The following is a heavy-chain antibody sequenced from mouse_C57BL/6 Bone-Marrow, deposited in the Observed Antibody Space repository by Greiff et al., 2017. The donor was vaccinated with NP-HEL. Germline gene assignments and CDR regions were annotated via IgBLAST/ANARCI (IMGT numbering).Heavy chain of an antibody. D-gene: IGHD6-5*01. V-gene: IGHV1-64*01. CDR2: IHPNSGST. CDR3: ARRPYPHYFDY. CDR1: GYTFTSYW. Sequence: VQLQQSGPELVKPGASVKLSCKASGYTFTSYWMHWVKQRPGQGLEWIGMIHPNSGSTNYNEKFKSKATLTVDKSSSTAYMQLSSLTSEDSAVYYCARRPYPHYFDYWGQGTTLTVSS. J-gene: IGHJ2*01.